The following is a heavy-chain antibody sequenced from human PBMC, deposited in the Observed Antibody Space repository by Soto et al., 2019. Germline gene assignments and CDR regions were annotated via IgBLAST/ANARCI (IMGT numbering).Heavy chain of an antibody. Sequence: QVQLVESGGGVVQPGRSLRLSCAASGFTFSSYGMHWVRQAPGKGLEWVAVIWNDGINKYYADSVKGRFTISRDNSKNTLYLQMNSLRAEDTAAYYCARVLRPFDGDYAVDIWGQGGMVTVSS. D-gene: IGHD3-9*01. V-gene: IGHV3-33*01. CDR1: GFTFSSYG. CDR3: ARVLRPFDGDYAVDI. CDR2: IWNDGINK. J-gene: IGHJ3*02.